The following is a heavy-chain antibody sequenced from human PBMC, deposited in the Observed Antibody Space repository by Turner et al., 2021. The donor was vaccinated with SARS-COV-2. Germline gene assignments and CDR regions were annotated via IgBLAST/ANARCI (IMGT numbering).Heavy chain of an antibody. CDR3: ARAVAVASYYYYGLDV. J-gene: IGHJ6*02. D-gene: IGHD6-19*01. Sequence: QVQLQQWGAGLLKPSETLSLTCGLYDGSLIGHFWTWIRQPPGKGLEWIGEVVHSGITNYNPSLETRVTLSVDTSKNQFSLRLSSVTAADTAVYFCARAVAVASYYYYGLDVWGQGTPVTVSS. CDR2: VVHSGIT. V-gene: IGHV4-34*12. CDR1: DGSLIGHF.